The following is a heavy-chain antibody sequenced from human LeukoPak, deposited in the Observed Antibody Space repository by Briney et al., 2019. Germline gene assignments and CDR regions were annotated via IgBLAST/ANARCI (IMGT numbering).Heavy chain of an antibody. D-gene: IGHD7-27*01. Sequence: PSETLSLTCTVSGGSISSGGYYWSWIRQHPGKGLEWIGYIYYSGSTNYNPSLKSRVTISVDTSKNQFSLKLSSVTAADTAVYYCARDSAPELGWFDPWGQGTLVTVSS. CDR1: GGSISSGGYY. CDR2: IYYSGST. CDR3: ARDSAPELGWFDP. J-gene: IGHJ5*02. V-gene: IGHV4-61*08.